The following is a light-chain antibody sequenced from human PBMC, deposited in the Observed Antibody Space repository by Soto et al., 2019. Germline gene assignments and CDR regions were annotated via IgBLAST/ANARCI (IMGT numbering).Light chain of an antibody. Sequence: QSVLTQPPSASGTPGQRVTISCSGSSSNFGSNTVNWYQQLPGTAPKLLIYSNNQRPSGVPDRFSGSKSGTSASLAISGLQSEDEADYYCAAWDDSLNGLYVFGTATKSPS. V-gene: IGLV1-44*01. J-gene: IGLJ1*01. CDR2: SNN. CDR1: SSNFGSNT. CDR3: AAWDDSLNGLYV.